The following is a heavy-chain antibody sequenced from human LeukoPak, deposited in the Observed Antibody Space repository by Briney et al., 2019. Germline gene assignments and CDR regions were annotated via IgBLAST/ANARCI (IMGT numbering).Heavy chain of an antibody. J-gene: IGHJ5*02. CDR3: ARANWFDP. CDR2: IGTSGSTV. V-gene: IGHV3-48*03. CDR1: GFTFSSYE. Sequence: GGSLRLSCAASGFTFSSYEMNWVRQAPGKGLEWVSFIGTSGSTVYYADSVKGRFTISRDNAKNSLYLQMNSLRAEDTAVYYCARANWFDPWGQGTLVTVSS.